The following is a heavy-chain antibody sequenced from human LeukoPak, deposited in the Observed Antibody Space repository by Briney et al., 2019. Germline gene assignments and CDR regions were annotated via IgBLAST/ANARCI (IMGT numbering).Heavy chain of an antibody. CDR1: GFSFSSYW. CDR3: AKATGYYYYYAMDV. J-gene: IGHJ6*02. V-gene: IGHV3-7*01. D-gene: IGHD3-9*01. CDR2: IKHDGSER. Sequence: GGSLRLSCAASGFSFSSYWMSWVRQSPGKGLEWVANIKHDGSERYYVASLMGRFTISRDNSKNTLYLQMNSLRVEDTAVYYCAKATGYYYYYAMDVWGQGTTVTVSS.